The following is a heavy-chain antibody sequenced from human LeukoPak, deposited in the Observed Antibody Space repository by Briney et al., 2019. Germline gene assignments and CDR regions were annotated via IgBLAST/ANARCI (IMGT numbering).Heavy chain of an antibody. V-gene: IGHV4-38-2*02. CDR1: GYSISSGYY. Sequence: KPSETLSLNCTVSGYSISSGYYWGWIRQPPGKGLEWIGSIYYSGSTYYNPSLKSRVTISVDTSKNQFSLKLSSVTAADTAVYYCARGYYYGSGSFPLDYWGQGTLVTVSS. J-gene: IGHJ4*02. CDR3: ARGYYYGSGSFPLDY. CDR2: IYYSGST. D-gene: IGHD3-10*01.